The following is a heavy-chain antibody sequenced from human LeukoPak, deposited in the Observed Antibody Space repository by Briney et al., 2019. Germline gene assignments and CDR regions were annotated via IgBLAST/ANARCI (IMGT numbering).Heavy chain of an antibody. CDR1: GVSISSYY. CDR2: IYYSGST. J-gene: IGHJ5*02. CDR3: ARDYYYEISGYYQRWFDP. Sequence: SETLSLTCTVSGVSISSYYWSWIRQPPGKGLEWVGYIYYSGSTNYSPSLKSRVTMSVDTSKNQFSLKLSSVTAADTAVYYCARDYYYEISGYYQRWFDPWGQGTLVTVSS. V-gene: IGHV4-59*01. D-gene: IGHD3-22*01.